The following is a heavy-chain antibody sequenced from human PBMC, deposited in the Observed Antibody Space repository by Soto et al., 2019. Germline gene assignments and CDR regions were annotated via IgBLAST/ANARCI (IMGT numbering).Heavy chain of an antibody. J-gene: IGHJ6*02. V-gene: IGHV3-48*02. CDR3: ARDHGGSTWFVGVYYFFGMDV. CDR2: ISSSGDAI. CDR1: GFIFSDYT. Sequence: EVQLVESGGDLVQPGGSLRLSCAASGFIFSDYTMTWVRQAPGRGLEFVSHISSSGDAIFYAESVKGRFTVSRDNAKNSLYLQMNSLRDDDTAVYFCARDHGGSTWFVGVYYFFGMDVWGQGTAVTFSS. D-gene: IGHD6-13*01.